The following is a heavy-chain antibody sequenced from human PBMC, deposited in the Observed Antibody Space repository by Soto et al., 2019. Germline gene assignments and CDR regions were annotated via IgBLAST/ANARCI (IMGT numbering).Heavy chain of an antibody. CDR3: AKEREASGYCSGGSCYPPPTRYYYYGMDV. CDR2: ISYDGSNK. D-gene: IGHD2-15*01. CDR1: GFTFSIYG. V-gene: IGHV3-30*18. J-gene: IGHJ6*02. Sequence: PGGSLRLSCAASGFTFSIYGMHWVRQAPGKGLEWVAVISYDGSNKYYADSVKGRFTISRDNSKNTLYLQMNSLRAEDTAVYYCAKEREASGYCSGGSCYPPPTRYYYYGMDVWGQGTTVTVSS.